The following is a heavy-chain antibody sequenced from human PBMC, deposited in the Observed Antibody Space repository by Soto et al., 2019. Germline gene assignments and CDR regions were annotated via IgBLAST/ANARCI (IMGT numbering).Heavy chain of an antibody. CDR3: ARDKSLYYDIETGSGTVNLFDP. Sequence: PGGPLRLSCAACSFTLCIYSMDWVCRTTGKGLELVSSISSSSSYIYYRDSMKGRFTISRANAQNSLYLQMNSLRAEDTAVYYCARDKSLYYDIETGSGTVNLFDPWVHGTPVTVSS. V-gene: IGHV3-21*01. J-gene: IGHJ5*02. CDR1: SFTLCIYS. CDR2: ISSSSSYI. D-gene: IGHD3-9*01.